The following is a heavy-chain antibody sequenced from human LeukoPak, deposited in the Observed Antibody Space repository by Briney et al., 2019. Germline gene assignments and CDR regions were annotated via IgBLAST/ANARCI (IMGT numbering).Heavy chain of an antibody. V-gene: IGHV3-23*01. CDR3: ARDIGGATTFYYYYYGMDV. D-gene: IGHD1-26*01. CDR1: GFTFSSYA. Sequence: GGSLRLSCAASGFTFSSYAMSWVRQAPGKGLEWVSAISGSGGSTYYADSVKGRFTISRDNSKNTLYLQMNSLRAEDTAVYYCARDIGGATTFYYYYYGMDVWGQGTTVTVSS. J-gene: IGHJ6*02. CDR2: ISGSGGST.